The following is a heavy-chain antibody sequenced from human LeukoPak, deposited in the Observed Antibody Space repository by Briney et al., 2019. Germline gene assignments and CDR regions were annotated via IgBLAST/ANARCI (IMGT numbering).Heavy chain of an antibody. CDR3: TRDRSRAEDD. V-gene: IGHV3-7*01. CDR1: GFTFSGHW. CDR2: INQGGSDK. Sequence: GGSLRLSCAASGFTFSGHWMSWVRQAPGKGLEWVANINQGGSDKYYVASVKGRFTISRDNANNLLYLQMNSLRGEDPAVYYCTRDRSRAEDDWGQGTLVTVSS. J-gene: IGHJ4*02. D-gene: IGHD1-14*01.